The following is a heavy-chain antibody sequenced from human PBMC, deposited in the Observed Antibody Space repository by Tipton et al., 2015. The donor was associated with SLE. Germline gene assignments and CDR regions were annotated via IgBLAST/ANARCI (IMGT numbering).Heavy chain of an antibody. V-gene: IGHV4-39*01. CDR3: ASGNAREVDYFDL. Sequence: TLSLTCSVSGVSISTSAYYWGWFRLPPGKGLDWIESVYYSGSTYYNPSLKSQVSISVDTSKNQFSLRLSSVTAADSGIYYCASGNAREVDYFDLWGQGTLVTVSS. CDR1: GVSISTSAYY. CDR2: VYYSGST. J-gene: IGHJ4*02. D-gene: IGHD2-2*01.